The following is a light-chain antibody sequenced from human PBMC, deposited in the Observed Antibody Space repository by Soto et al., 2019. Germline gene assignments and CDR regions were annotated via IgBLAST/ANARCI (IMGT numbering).Light chain of an antibody. V-gene: IGKV1-33*01. Sequence: DIQMTQSPSSLSASVGDRVTITCQASQDISDNLNWYQQKQGKAHKVLIYDAYNSETGVQSRFSGSGSGTDFTFTITGLQPEDTATYYCQQYDDLPITFGQGTRLEIK. J-gene: IGKJ5*01. CDR3: QQYDDLPIT. CDR1: QDISDN. CDR2: DAY.